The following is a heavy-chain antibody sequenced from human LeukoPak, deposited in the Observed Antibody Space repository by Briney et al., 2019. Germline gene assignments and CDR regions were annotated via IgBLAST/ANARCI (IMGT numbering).Heavy chain of an antibody. CDR2: INHSGST. Sequence: SETLSLTCAVYGGSFSGYYWSWIRQPPGKGLEWIGEINHSGSTNYNPSLKSRVTISVDASKNQFSLKLSSVTAADTAVYYCARGTYYDFWSGYPNYYYYMDVWGKGTTVTVSS. J-gene: IGHJ6*03. V-gene: IGHV4-34*01. CDR1: GGSFSGYY. D-gene: IGHD3-3*01. CDR3: ARGTYYDFWSGYPNYYYYMDV.